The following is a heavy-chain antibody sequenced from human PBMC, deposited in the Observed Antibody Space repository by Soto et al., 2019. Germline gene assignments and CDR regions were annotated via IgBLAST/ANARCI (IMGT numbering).Heavy chain of an antibody. CDR3: ARGGQRSSTSWVTEGAFDI. J-gene: IGHJ3*02. D-gene: IGHD2-2*01. V-gene: IGHV4-59*01. CDR2: IYYSGST. Sequence: SETLSLTCTVSGGSISSYYWSWIRQPPGKGLEWIGYIYYSGSTNYNPSLKSRVTISVDTSKNQFSLKLSSVTAADTAVYYCARGGQRSSTSWVTEGAFDIWGQGTMVTVSS. CDR1: GGSISSYY.